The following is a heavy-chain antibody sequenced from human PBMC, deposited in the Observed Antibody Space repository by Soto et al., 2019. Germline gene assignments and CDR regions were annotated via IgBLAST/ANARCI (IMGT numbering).Heavy chain of an antibody. J-gene: IGHJ6*02. CDR1: GFTFSSYE. CDR2: ISSSGSTI. V-gene: IGHV3-48*03. D-gene: IGHD2-2*01. CDR3: ARPDIVVVPAAIFSEGLGMDV. Sequence: GGSLRLSCAASGFTFSSYEMNWVRQAPGKGLEWVSYISSSGSTIYYADSVKGRFTISRDNAKNSLYLQMNSLRAEDTAVYYCARPDIVVVPAAIFSEGLGMDVWGQGTTVTVSS.